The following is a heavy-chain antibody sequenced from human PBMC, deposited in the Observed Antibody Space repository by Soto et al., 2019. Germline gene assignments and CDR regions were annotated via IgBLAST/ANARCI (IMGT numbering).Heavy chain of an antibody. V-gene: IGHV3-48*01. CDR1: GYTFSSYA. D-gene: IGHD3-22*01. Sequence: EGSLRLCCPASGYTFSSYAMSWGGQGTGAGPEWVSAISSTSSTIYYADSVKGRFTISRDNAKNSLYLQMNSLRGEDTDVYYCARDGAGITMTVVVDDAFDIWGHGTMVTVSS. J-gene: IGHJ3*02. CDR2: ISSTSSTI. CDR3: ARDGAGITMTVVVDDAFDI.